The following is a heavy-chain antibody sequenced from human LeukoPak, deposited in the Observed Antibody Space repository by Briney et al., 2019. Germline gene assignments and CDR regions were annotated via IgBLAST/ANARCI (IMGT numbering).Heavy chain of an antibody. CDR2: ISYDGSNK. CDR3: ARGSGVWGSYRYTVDY. CDR1: GFTFSSYA. J-gene: IGHJ4*02. D-gene: IGHD3-16*02. Sequence: GGSLRLSCAASGFTFSSYAMHWVRQAPGKGLEWVAVISYDGSNKYYADSVKGRFTISRDNSKNTLYLQMNSLRAGDAAVYYCARGSGVWGSYRYTVDYWGQGTLVTVSS. V-gene: IGHV3-30-3*01.